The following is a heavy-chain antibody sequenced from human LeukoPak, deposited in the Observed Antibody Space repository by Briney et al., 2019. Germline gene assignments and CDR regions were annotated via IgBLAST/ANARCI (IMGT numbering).Heavy chain of an antibody. D-gene: IGHD3-3*01. CDR3: ARLNYDFWSGYFSYYYGMDV. CDR1: GGSFSGYY. Sequence: SETLSLTCAVYGGSFSGYYWSWIRQPPVKGLEWIGEINHSGSTNYNPSLKSRVTISVDTSKNQFSLRLSSVTAADTAVYYCARLNYDFWSGYFSYYYGMDVWGQGTTVTVSS. J-gene: IGHJ6*02. CDR2: INHSGST. V-gene: IGHV4-34*01.